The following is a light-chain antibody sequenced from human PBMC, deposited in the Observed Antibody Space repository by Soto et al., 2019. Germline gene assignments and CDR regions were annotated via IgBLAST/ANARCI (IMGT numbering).Light chain of an antibody. Sequence: EIVRTMAAATLSVSPRERAALYCVASQTISSNLASYQQKPGQAPRLLIYGASTRATGIPATFSGSGSGTEFSLTISSLQSEDFAVYYCQHDYNWPRTFGQGTKVDIK. CDR2: GAS. J-gene: IGKJ1*01. CDR1: QTISSN. CDR3: QHDYNWPRT. V-gene: IGKV3-15*01.